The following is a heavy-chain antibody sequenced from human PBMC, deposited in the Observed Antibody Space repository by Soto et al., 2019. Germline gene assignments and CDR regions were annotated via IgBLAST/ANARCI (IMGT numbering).Heavy chain of an antibody. CDR2: IYPGDSDT. Sequence: GESLKISCKGSGYSFTSYWIGWVRQMPGKGLEWMGIIYPGDSDTRYSPSFQGQVTISADKSISTAYLQWSSLKASDTAMYYCARRRGVVVPAAISTQDYYYGMDVWGQGTTVTVSS. V-gene: IGHV5-51*01. J-gene: IGHJ6*02. D-gene: IGHD2-2*02. CDR1: GYSFTSYW. CDR3: ARRRGVVVPAAISTQDYYYGMDV.